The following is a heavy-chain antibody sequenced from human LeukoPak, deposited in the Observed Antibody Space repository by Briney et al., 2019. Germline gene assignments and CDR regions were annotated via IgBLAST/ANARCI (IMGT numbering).Heavy chain of an antibody. CDR1: GYTFTGYY. J-gene: IGHJ4*02. CDR3: AKDRQWRVATHGIFDY. CDR2: INPSGGST. Sequence: ASVKVSCKASGYTFTGYYMHWVRQAPGQGLEWMGIINPSGGSTSYAQKFQGRVTMTRDTSTSTVYMELSSLRSEDTAVYYCAKDRQWRVATHGIFDYWGQGTLVTVSS. D-gene: IGHD5-12*01. V-gene: IGHV1-46*01.